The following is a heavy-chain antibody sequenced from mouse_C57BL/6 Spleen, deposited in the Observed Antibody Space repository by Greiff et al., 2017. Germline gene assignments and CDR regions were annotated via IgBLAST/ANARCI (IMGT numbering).Heavy chain of an antibody. Sequence: QVQLQQSGAELARPGASVKMSCKASGYTFTSYTMHWVKQRPGQGLEWIGYINPSSGYTKYNQKFKDKATLTADKSSSTAYMQLSSLTSEDSAVXYCARYGYYEDYAMDYWGQGTSVTVSS. CDR2: INPSSGYT. D-gene: IGHD2-3*01. CDR3: ARYGYYEDYAMDY. CDR1: GYTFTSYT. J-gene: IGHJ4*01. V-gene: IGHV1-4*01.